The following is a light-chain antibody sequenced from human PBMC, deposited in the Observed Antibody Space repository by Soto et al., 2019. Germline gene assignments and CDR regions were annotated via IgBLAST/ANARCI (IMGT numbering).Light chain of an antibody. CDR1: QSVSSSY. CDR2: GAS. V-gene: IGKV3-20*01. Sequence: EIVLTQSPGTLSFSPGERSTLSCMAIQSVSSSYLAWYQQKPGQAPRLLIYGASSRATGIPDRFSGSGSGTDFTLTISRLEPEDFAVYYCQQYGSSPPITFGQGTRLEVK. CDR3: QQYGSSPPIT. J-gene: IGKJ5*01.